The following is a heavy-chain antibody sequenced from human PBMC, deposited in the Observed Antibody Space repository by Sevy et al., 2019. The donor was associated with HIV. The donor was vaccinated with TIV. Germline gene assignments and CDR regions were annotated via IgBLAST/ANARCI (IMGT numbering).Heavy chain of an antibody. Sequence: GGSLRLSCAASGFTFSSFAMHWVRQAPGKGLDWVTFISYDGTDNYYADTVKGRFTICRDNSNNTLDLQMNSLRPEDTAIYYCARDGVSSGWYRGYYFDNWGQGTLVTVSS. CDR2: ISYDGTDN. V-gene: IGHV3-30*04. CDR3: ARDGVSSGWYRGYYFDN. J-gene: IGHJ4*02. CDR1: GFTFSSFA. D-gene: IGHD6-19*01.